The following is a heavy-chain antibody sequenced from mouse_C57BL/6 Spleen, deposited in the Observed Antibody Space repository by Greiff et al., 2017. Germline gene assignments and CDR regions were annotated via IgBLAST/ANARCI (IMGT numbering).Heavy chain of an antibody. CDR2: INPYNGDT. D-gene: IGHD2-4*01. V-gene: IGHV1-20*01. Sequence: VQLQQSGPELVKPGASVKISCKASGYSFAGYFMNWVMQSHGKSLEWIGRINPYNGDTFYNQKFKGKATLTVDKSSSTAHMELRSLTSEDSAVXDCARSSDYRWYFDVWGKGTTVTVSS. CDR1: GYSFAGYF. J-gene: IGHJ1*03. CDR3: ARSSDYRWYFDV.